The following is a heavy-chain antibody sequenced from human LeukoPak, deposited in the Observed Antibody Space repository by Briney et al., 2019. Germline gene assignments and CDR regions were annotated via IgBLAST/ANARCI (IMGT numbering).Heavy chain of an antibody. J-gene: IGHJ4*02. Sequence: PSETLSLTCTVSGGSISSSSYYWGWIRQPPGKGLEWIGSIYYSGSTYYNPSLKSRVTISVDTSKNQFSLKLSSVTAADTAVYYCARDQNHHYFDYWGQGTLVTVSS. D-gene: IGHD1-14*01. V-gene: IGHV4-39*07. CDR2: IYYSGST. CDR1: GGSISSSSYY. CDR3: ARDQNHHYFDY.